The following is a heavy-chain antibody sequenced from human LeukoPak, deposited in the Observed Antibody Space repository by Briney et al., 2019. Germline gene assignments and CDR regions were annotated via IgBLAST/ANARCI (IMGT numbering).Heavy chain of an antibody. CDR2: INHSGST. CDR1: GGSISSGSYY. V-gene: IGHV4-61*10. Sequence: SETLSLTCTVSGGSISSGSYYWSWIRQPAGKGLEWIGEINHSGSTNYNPSLKSRVTISVDTSKNQFSLKLSSVTAADTAVYFCARANSMARFDYWGQGTLVTVSS. J-gene: IGHJ4*02. CDR3: ARANSMARFDY. D-gene: IGHD3-10*01.